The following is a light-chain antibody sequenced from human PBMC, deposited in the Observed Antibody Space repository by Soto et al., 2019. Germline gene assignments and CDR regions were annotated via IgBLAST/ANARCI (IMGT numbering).Light chain of an antibody. CDR1: QSVSRN. J-gene: IGKJ1*01. CDR2: GAS. CDR3: QHYNNWPPWT. V-gene: IGKV3-15*01. Sequence: EIVMTQSPATLSVSPGERATLSCRASQSVSRNLAWYQQKPGQAPRLLIYGASTRATGIPARFSGSGSGTEFTLTISSLQSEDFALYYCQHYNNWPPWTFGQGTKVE.